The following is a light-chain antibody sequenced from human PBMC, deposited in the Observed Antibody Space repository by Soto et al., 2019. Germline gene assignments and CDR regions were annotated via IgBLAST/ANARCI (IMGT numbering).Light chain of an antibody. Sequence: EIVMTHSPATLSVSPCERATLSCRSSQNVNNNLAWYQQRPGQAPRLLIYGASTRATGIPARFSGSGSGTEFTLTINSLQSEDFAVYYCQQYQNLWTFGQGTKVDIK. CDR2: GAS. J-gene: IGKJ1*01. V-gene: IGKV3-15*01. CDR3: QQYQNLWT. CDR1: QNVNNN.